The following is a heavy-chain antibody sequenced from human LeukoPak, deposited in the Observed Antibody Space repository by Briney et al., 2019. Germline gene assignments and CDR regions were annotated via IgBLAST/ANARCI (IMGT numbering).Heavy chain of an antibody. V-gene: IGHV4-39*07. CDR2: IYYSGST. CDR1: GGSISSSSYY. D-gene: IGHD6-13*01. Sequence: PSETLSLTCTVSGGSISSSSYYWGWIRQPPGKGLEWIGSIYYSGSTNYSPSLKSRVTISVDTSKNQFSLKLSSVTAADTAVYYCVRGPTYSSSCQIWGQGTMVTVSS. CDR3: VRGPTYSSSCQI. J-gene: IGHJ3*02.